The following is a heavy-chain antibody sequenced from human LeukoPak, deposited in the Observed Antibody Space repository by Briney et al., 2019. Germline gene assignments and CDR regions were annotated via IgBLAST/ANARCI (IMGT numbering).Heavy chain of an antibody. D-gene: IGHD3-22*01. CDR2: IYYSGST. CDR1: GGSISSSSYY. Sequence: PSETLSLTSTVSGGSISSSSYYWGWIRQPPGKGLEWIGSIYYSGSTYYNPSLKSRVTISVDTSKNQFSLKLSSVTAADTAVYYCASITYYYDSSGYSDYWGQGTLVTVSS. V-gene: IGHV4-39*01. CDR3: ASITYYYDSSGYSDY. J-gene: IGHJ4*02.